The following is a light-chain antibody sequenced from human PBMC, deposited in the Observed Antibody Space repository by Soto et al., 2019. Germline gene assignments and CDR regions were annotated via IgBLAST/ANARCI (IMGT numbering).Light chain of an antibody. V-gene: IGLV1-51*01. CDR3: GSWDSSLSPYV. CDR2: DDN. Sequence: QSVLTQPPSVSAAPGQKVTISCSGSSSNIGGNSVSWYQQLPGTAPKLLIYDDNKRPSGIPDRFSGSKSGTSATLGITGFQTGDEADYYCGSWDSSLSPYVSGTGTKVT. J-gene: IGLJ1*01. CDR1: SSNIGGNS.